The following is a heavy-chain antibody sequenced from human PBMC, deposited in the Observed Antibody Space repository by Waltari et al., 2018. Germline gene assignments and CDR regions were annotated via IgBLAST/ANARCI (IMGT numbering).Heavy chain of an antibody. CDR3: ARDRGRGLYLDS. Sequence: LVPGLVEPSGTLSLICAVSGDFMSDPYWWSWVRQAPGKGLEWIGQVRGSGKTNYNPSFASRVTVSVDTSTAQFSLKVTSATAADTAVYYCARDRGRGLYLDSWGQGILVTVSP. J-gene: IGHJ4*02. CDR1: GDFMSDPYW. V-gene: IGHV4-4*02. D-gene: IGHD2-15*01. CDR2: VRGSGKT.